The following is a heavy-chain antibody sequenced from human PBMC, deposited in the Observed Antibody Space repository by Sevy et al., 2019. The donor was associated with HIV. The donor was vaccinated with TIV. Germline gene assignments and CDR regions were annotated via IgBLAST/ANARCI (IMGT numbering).Heavy chain of an antibody. Sequence: GGSLRLSCAASGFRFEDYGMHWVRRAPGKGLEWVSGIGWISGSVGYAVSVKGRFTISSDNAKNLLYLQMNSLTSEDTALYYCAKDLLPYGSGSYPLDYWGQGTVVTVSS. CDR2: IGWISGSV. CDR3: AKDLLPYGSGSYPLDY. V-gene: IGHV3-9*01. CDR1: GFRFEDYG. D-gene: IGHD3-10*01. J-gene: IGHJ4*02.